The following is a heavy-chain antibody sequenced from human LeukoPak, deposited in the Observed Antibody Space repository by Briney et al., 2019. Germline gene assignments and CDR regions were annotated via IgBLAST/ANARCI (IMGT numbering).Heavy chain of an antibody. CDR1: GYTFTSYG. CDR3: ARDLGVLMVYDRPYYFDY. Sequence: ASVKVSCKASGYTFTSYGISWVRQAPGHRLEWMGWISAYNGNTNYAQRLQGRVTMTTDTSTSTASMELRSLRSDDTAVYYCARDLGVLMVYDRPYYFDYWGQGTLVTVSS. CDR2: ISAYNGNT. J-gene: IGHJ4*02. D-gene: IGHD2-8*01. V-gene: IGHV1-18*01.